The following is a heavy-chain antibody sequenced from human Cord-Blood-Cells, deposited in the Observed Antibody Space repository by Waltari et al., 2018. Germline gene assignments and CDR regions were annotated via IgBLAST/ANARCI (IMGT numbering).Heavy chain of an antibody. CDR1: RFPFSGSA. J-gene: IGHJ4*02. V-gene: IGHV3-73*02. CDR2: IRSKANSYAT. CDR3: TRLSPDGIDY. Sequence: EVQLVESGGGLVQPGGSMILSCAAPRFPFSGSAMHWVSQASGKGLEWVGRIRSKANSYATAYAASVKGRFTISRDDSKNTAYLQMNSLKTEDTAVYYCTRLSPDGIDYWGQGTLVTVSS.